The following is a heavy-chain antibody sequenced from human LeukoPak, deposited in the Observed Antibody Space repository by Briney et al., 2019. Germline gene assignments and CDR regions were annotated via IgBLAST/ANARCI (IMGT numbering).Heavy chain of an antibody. CDR3: AASDSK. D-gene: IGHD3-22*01. Sequence: GGSLRLSCAASGFTFSSYSMNWVRQTPVRGLEWLSYISSSGSTIYYADSVKGRFTISRDNAKNSLYLQMSSLRDEDTAVYYCAASDSKWGQGTLVTVSS. CDR2: ISSSGSTI. CDR1: GFTFSSYS. V-gene: IGHV3-48*02. J-gene: IGHJ4*02.